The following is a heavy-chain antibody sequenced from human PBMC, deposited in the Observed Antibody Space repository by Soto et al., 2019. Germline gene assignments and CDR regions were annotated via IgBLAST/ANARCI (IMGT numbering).Heavy chain of an antibody. CDR1: GGSFSGYY. CDR2: IYYSGST. Sequence: SETLSLTCAVYGGSFSGYYWRWIRQHPGKGLEWIGYIYYSGSTYYNPSLKSRVTISVDTSKNQFSLKLSSVTAADTAVYYCARAQEPEYFQHWGQGTLVTVS. V-gene: IGHV4-31*11. J-gene: IGHJ1*01. CDR3: ARAQEPEYFQH.